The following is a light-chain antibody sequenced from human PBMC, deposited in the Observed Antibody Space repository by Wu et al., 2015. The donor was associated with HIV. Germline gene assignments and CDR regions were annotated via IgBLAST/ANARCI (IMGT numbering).Light chain of an antibody. V-gene: IGKV3-20*01. CDR3: HQYGSSPVLT. CDR2: DAS. Sequence: EILMTQSPVTLSVSPGERATLSCRASQVISNSLAWFLQKPGQAPRLLIYDASNRVTGIPPRFSGSGSGTHFTLTISSLEPEDFAVYYCHQYGSSPVLTFGGGTKVEIK. J-gene: IGKJ4*01. CDR1: QVISNS.